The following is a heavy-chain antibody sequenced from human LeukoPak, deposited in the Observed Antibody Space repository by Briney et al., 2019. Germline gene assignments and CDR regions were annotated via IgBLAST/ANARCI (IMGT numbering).Heavy chain of an antibody. Sequence: GESLRLSCAASGFTFSSYSMNWVRQAPGKGLEWVSSISSSSCYIYYADSVKGRFTISRDNAKNSLYLQMNSLRAEDTAVYYCARAYDILTGSDLYFDYWGQGTLVTVSS. J-gene: IGHJ4*02. V-gene: IGHV3-21*01. CDR1: GFTFSSYS. D-gene: IGHD3-9*01. CDR3: ARAYDILTGSDLYFDY. CDR2: ISSSSCYI.